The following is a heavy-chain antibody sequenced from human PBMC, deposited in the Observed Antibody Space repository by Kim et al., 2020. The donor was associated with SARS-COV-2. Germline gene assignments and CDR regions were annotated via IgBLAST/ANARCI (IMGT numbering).Heavy chain of an antibody. D-gene: IGHD5-18*01. J-gene: IGHJ4*02. V-gene: IGHV3-30*18. Sequence: GGSLRLSCAASGFTFSGYGMHWVRQALGKGLEWVGVISYDGGEKYYADSVKGRFTISRDNSKNTLYLQMNSLRAEDTAVYYCAKDRVYSYKALFDLWGQGTLVTVSS. CDR2: ISYDGGEK. CDR3: AKDRVYSYKALFDL. CDR1: GFTFSGYG.